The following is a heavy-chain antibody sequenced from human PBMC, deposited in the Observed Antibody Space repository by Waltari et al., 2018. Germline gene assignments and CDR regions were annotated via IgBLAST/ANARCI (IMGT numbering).Heavy chain of an antibody. CDR2: IIPIFGTA. CDR3: AREGAVAPTIDY. CDR1: GGPFSRYA. J-gene: IGHJ4*02. V-gene: IGHV1-69*05. Sequence: QVQLVQSGAEVKKPGSSVKVSCKASGGPFSRYAISWVRQAPGQGLEWMGGIIPIFGTANYAQKFQGRVTITTDESTSTAYMELSSLRSEDTAVYYCAREGAVAPTIDYWGQGTLVTVSS. D-gene: IGHD6-19*01.